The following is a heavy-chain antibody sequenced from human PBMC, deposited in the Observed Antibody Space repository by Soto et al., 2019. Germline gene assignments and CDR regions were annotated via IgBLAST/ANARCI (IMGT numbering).Heavy chain of an antibody. J-gene: IGHJ3*02. D-gene: IGHD3-16*01. CDR3: ARDNHDYIWGRGNDAFDI. Sequence: ASVKVSCKASGYTFTGYYMHWVRQAPGQGLEWMGWINPNSGGTNYAQKFQGWVTMTRDTSISTAYMELSRLRSDDTAVYYCARDNHDYIWGRGNDAFDIWGQGTMVTVSS. CDR2: INPNSGGT. V-gene: IGHV1-2*04. CDR1: GYTFTGYY.